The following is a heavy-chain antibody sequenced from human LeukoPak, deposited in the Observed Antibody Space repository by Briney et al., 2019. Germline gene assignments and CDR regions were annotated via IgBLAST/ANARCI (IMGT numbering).Heavy chain of an antibody. CDR3: ARAPHRPGYYYDIGDFDVFDI. CDR2: IYSGGST. J-gene: IGHJ3*02. V-gene: IGHV3-66*01. CDR1: GFTVSSNY. Sequence: GGSLRLSCAASGFTVSSNYMSWVRQAPGKGLEWVSVIYSGGSTYYADSVKGRFTISRDNSKNTLYLQMNSLRAEDTAVYYCARAPHRPGYYYDIGDFDVFDIWGQGTRVTVSS. D-gene: IGHD3-22*01.